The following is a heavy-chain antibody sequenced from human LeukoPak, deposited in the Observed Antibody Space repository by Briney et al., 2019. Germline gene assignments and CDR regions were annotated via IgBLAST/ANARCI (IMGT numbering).Heavy chain of an antibody. CDR1: GGSFSGYY. D-gene: IGHD5-24*01. V-gene: IGHV4-34*01. CDR2: INYSGTT. CDR3: ARVVGYRGREDY. J-gene: IGHJ4*02. Sequence: PSETLSLTCAVYGGSFSGYYWTWIRQPPGKGLEWIGEINYSGTTNYNPSLKSRVTISVDTSKNQVSLKLSSVTAADTAVYYCARVVGYRGREDYWGQGTLVTVSS.